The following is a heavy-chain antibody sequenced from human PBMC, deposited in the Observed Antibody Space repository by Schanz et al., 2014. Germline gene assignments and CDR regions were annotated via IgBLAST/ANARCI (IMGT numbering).Heavy chain of an antibody. V-gene: IGHV1-18*01. Sequence: QILLVQPGPEVKKPGASVTVSCKASGYDFHIYAYSWVRQAPGQGPEWIGWISGYNGNTNYAQKLQGRVTMTTDRSTSTSYMELTSLRFDDTAVYYCARDFSAYVGNYFDYWGQGTLVTVSS. CDR1: GYDFHIYA. CDR2: ISGYNGNT. D-gene: IGHD5-12*01. CDR3: ARDFSAYVGNYFDY. J-gene: IGHJ4*02.